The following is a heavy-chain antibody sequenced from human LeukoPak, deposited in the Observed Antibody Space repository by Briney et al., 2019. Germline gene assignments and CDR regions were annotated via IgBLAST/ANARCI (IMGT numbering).Heavy chain of an antibody. D-gene: IGHD7-27*01. CDR2: IYYSGST. J-gene: IGHJ4*02. V-gene: IGHV4-59*01. CDR3: ARSRKLTGDLDY. CDR1: GGSISSYY. Sequence: SETLSLTCTVSGGSISSYYWSWIRQPPGKGLEWIGYIYYSGSTNYNPSLKSRVTISVDTSKNQFSLKLSSVTAADTAVYYCARSRKLTGDLDYWGQGTLVTVSS.